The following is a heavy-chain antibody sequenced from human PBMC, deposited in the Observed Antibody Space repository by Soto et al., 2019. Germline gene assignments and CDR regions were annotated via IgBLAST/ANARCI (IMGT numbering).Heavy chain of an antibody. CDR2: IFSNDEK. V-gene: IGHV2-26*04. Sequence: QVTVKESGPVLVKPTETLTLTCTVSGFSLSNAGLGVSWIRQPPGKALEWLAHIFSNDEKSYGTSLKSRLTISKDPSKSQVVLTMTNMDPVDTATYYCASTYSTSWYWFDPWGQGTLVTVSS. CDR1: GFSLSNAGLG. CDR3: ASTYSTSWYWFDP. J-gene: IGHJ5*02. D-gene: IGHD6-13*01.